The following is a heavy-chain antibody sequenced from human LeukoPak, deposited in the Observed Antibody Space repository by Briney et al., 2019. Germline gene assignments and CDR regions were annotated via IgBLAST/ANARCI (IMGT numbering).Heavy chain of an antibody. J-gene: IGHJ4*02. CDR3: ARAALRSSGWYLGVLSFDY. CDR2: ISSSGSTI. D-gene: IGHD6-19*01. Sequence: LSLTCTVSGGSISSYYWSWIRQAPGKGLEWVSYISSSGSTIYYADSVKGRFTISRDNAKNSLYLQMNSLRAEDTAVYYCARAALRSSGWYLGVLSFDYWGQGTLVTVSS. CDR1: GGSISSYY. V-gene: IGHV3-11*01.